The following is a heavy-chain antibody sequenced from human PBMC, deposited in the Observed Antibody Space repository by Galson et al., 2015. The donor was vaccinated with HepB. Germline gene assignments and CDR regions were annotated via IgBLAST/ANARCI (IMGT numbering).Heavy chain of an antibody. CDR1: GGTFSSYA. J-gene: IGHJ6*02. V-gene: IGHV1-69*13. CDR2: IIPIFGTA. D-gene: IGHD2-2*02. Sequence: SVKVSCKASGGTFSSYAISWVRQAPGQGLEWMGGIIPIFGTANYAQKFQGRVTITADESTSTAYMELSSLRSEDTAVYYCAREDIVVVPAAIGGKGYYYYYGMDVWGQGTTVTVSS. CDR3: AREDIVVVPAAIGGKGYYYYYGMDV.